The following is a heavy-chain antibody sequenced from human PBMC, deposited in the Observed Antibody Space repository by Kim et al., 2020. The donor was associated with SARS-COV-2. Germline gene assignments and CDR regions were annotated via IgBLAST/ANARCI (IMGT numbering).Heavy chain of an antibody. CDR3: TRVPGPTLVFWDAVDI. D-gene: IGHD3-3*01. Sequence: GGSLRLSCAASGFTFSGSAMHWVRQASGKGLEWVGRIRSKPNSYASAYAAPVKGRFTISRDDSKHTAYLQMNNLKTADTAVSYCTRVPGPTLVFWDAVDIWVEATVVAVSS. J-gene: IGHJ3*02. V-gene: IGHV3-73*01. CDR2: IRSKPNSYAS. CDR1: GFTFSGSA.